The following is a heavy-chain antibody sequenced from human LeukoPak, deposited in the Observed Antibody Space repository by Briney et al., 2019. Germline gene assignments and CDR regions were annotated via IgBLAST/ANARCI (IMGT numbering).Heavy chain of an antibody. CDR3: ARDQLHPDGRGFDP. J-gene: IGHJ5*02. CDR2: INPNSGGT. V-gene: IGHV1-2*02. D-gene: IGHD1-7*01. CDR1: GYTLTGYY. Sequence: ASVKVSCKASGYTLTGYYMHCVRQAPGQGLGRRGWINPNSGGTNYAQKFQGRVTMTRDTSISTAYMELSRLRSDDTAVYYCARDQLHPDGRGFDPWGQGTLVTVSS.